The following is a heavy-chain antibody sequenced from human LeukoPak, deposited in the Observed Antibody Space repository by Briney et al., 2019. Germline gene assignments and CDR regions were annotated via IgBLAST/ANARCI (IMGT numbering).Heavy chain of an antibody. V-gene: IGHV1-2*02. D-gene: IGHD6-13*01. Sequence: ASVKVSCKASGYTFTGYYMHWVRQAPGQGPEWMGWINPNSGGTNYAQKFQGRVTMTRDTSISTAYMELSRLRSDDTAVYYCARAGYSSSWYPGDYYYYMDVWGKGTTVTVSS. J-gene: IGHJ6*03. CDR2: INPNSGGT. CDR1: GYTFTGYY. CDR3: ARAGYSSSWYPGDYYYYMDV.